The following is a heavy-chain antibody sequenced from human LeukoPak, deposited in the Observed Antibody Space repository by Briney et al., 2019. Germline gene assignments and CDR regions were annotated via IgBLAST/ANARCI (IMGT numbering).Heavy chain of an antibody. Sequence: PSETLSLTCTVSGGSISSYYWSWIRQPPGKGLEWIGHIYYSGSTNYNPSLKSRVTISVDKSKNQFSLKLSSVNAADTAVYYCARGITMVRGVIWPNDAFDIWGQGTMVTVSS. V-gene: IGHV4-59*12. CDR3: ARGITMVRGVIWPNDAFDI. CDR1: GGSISSYY. J-gene: IGHJ3*02. CDR2: IYYSGST. D-gene: IGHD3-10*01.